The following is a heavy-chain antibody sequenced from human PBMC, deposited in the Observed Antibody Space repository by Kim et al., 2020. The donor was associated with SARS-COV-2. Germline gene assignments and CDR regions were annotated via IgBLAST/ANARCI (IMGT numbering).Heavy chain of an antibody. J-gene: IGHJ4*02. CDR3: ARDHMVVVTARADY. D-gene: IGHD2-21*02. CDR2: ISYDGSNK. Sequence: GGSLRLSCAASGFTFSSYAMHWVRQAPGKGLEWVAVISYDGSNKYYADSVKGRFTISRDNSKNTLYLQMNSLRAEDTAVYYCARDHMVVVTARADYWGQGTLVTVSS. CDR1: GFTFSSYA. V-gene: IGHV3-30*04.